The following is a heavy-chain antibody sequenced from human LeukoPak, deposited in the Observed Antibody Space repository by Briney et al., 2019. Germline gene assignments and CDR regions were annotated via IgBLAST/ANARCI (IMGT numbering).Heavy chain of an antibody. V-gene: IGHV3-33*01. Sequence: GRSLVLSCAASGFPFSSYGMHWVRQAPGKGLEWVAVIWYDGSNKYYADSVKGRFTISRDNSKNTLYLQMNSLRAEDTAVYYCARDNTALDYWGQGTLVTVSS. CDR3: ARDNTALDY. CDR1: GFPFSSYG. J-gene: IGHJ4*02. CDR2: IWYDGSNK. D-gene: IGHD5-18*01.